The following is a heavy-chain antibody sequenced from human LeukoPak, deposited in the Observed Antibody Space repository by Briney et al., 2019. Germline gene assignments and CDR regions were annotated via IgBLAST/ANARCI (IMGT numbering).Heavy chain of an antibody. CDR3: ARKEGRGYSFDP. V-gene: IGHV1-18*01. D-gene: IGHD5-18*01. CDR1: GYTFTSYG. Sequence: ASVKVSCKASGYTFTSYGISWVRQAPGQGLEWMGWISAYNGNTNYAQKFQGRVTITADESTSTAYMELSSLRSEDTAVYYCARKEGRGYSFDPWGQGTLVTVSS. CDR2: ISAYNGNT. J-gene: IGHJ5*02.